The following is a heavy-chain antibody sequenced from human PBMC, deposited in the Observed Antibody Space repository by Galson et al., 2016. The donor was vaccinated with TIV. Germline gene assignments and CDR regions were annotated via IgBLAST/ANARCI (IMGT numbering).Heavy chain of an antibody. CDR1: GFTFDDFD. V-gene: IGHV3-20*04. CDR2: VNWNGLGT. Sequence: SLRLSCAASGFTFDDFDMAWVRQGPGRGLEWVSSVNWNGLGTSYADSVKGRFTISRDSAKNYLYLQMDSLGAEDTALYYCVSVASFGGTCYYFDSWGQGTLVAVSS. CDR3: VSVASFGGTCYYFDS. D-gene: IGHD3/OR15-3a*01. J-gene: IGHJ4*02.